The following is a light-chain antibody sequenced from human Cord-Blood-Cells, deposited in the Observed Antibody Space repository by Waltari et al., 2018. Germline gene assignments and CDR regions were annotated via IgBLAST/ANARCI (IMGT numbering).Light chain of an antibody. V-gene: IGKV2-28*01. CDR2: LGS. Sequence: DIVMTQSPLSLPVTPGEPASISCRSSQSLLHSNGYNYLDWYLQKPGQSPQLLIYLGSNRASGVPDRFSGSGSDTDFTLKISRVEAEDVGVYYCMQALQTPLTFGGGTKGEIK. J-gene: IGKJ4*01. CDR1: QSLLHSNGYNY. CDR3: MQALQTPLT.